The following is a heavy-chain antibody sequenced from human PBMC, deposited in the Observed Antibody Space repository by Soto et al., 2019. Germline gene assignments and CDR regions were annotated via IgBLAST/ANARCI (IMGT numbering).Heavy chain of an antibody. J-gene: IGHJ6*01. D-gene: IGHD3-22*01. CDR1: GCSLRDWD. Sequence: SGFGCGCSLRDWDGHRIRHAPGKRLEVVEVRSYDGSHEYYAVSVMGRFIFSRDNSNNSVYLQMNSLSADNTAIYYCARDLKQKSDKSDYSDSMDVCSQGT. CDR2: RSYDGSHE. CDR3: ARDLKQKSDKSDYSDSMDV. V-gene: IGHV3-30-3*01.